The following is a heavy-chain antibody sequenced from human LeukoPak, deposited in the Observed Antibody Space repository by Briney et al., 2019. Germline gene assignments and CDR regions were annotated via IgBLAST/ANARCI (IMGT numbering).Heavy chain of an antibody. J-gene: IGHJ4*02. Sequence: PGRSLRLSCAASGFTFSSYGMHWVRQAPGKGLEWVAVISYDGSNKYYADSVKGRFTISRDNSKNTLYLQMNSLRAEDTAVYYCARHVRWPFDYWGQGTLVTVSS. CDR3: ARHVRWPFDY. CDR1: GFTFSSYG. CDR2: ISYDGSNK. V-gene: IGHV3-30*03. D-gene: IGHD4-23*01.